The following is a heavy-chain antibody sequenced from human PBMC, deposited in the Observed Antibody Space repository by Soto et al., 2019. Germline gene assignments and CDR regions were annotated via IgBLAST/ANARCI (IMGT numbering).Heavy chain of an antibody. CDR1: GYNFNNYW. CDR3: ARHSYLDF. Sequence: PGESLKLSCKASGYNFNNYWIAWVRQMPGKGLEWMGIIYPGDSDTRCSPSFQGQVTISADKSISTAYLQWSSLKASDSGMYYCARHSYLDFWGQGTPVTVSS. J-gene: IGHJ4*02. V-gene: IGHV5-51*01. CDR2: IYPGDSDT.